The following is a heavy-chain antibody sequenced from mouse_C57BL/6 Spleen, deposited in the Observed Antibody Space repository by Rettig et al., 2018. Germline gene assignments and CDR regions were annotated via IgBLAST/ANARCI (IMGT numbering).Heavy chain of an antibody. J-gene: IGHJ1*03. Sequence: EVKLEESGGGLVQPGGSMKLSCAASGFTFSDAWMDWVRQSPEKGLEWVAEIRNKANNHATYYAESVKGRFTISRDDSKSSVYLQMNSLRAEDTGIYYCTRTVVAPYWYFDVWGTGTTVTVSS. CDR3: TRTVVAPYWYFDV. CDR1: GFTFSDAW. CDR2: IRNKANNHAT. V-gene: IGHV6-6*01. D-gene: IGHD1-1*01.